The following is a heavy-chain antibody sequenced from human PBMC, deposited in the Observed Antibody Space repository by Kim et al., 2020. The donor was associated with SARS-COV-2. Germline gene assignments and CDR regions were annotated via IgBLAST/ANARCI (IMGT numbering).Heavy chain of an antibody. D-gene: IGHD3-16*01. J-gene: IGHJ5*02. CDR2: ISTASTTI. Sequence: GGSLRLSCAASGFPFSNFEMNWVRQAPGKGLEWVAYISTASTTIYYAESVKGRFTISRGDAKNSLFLQMNSLRDEATATYYCARGWGGGSAPPFASWGQGPLLTVSS. V-gene: IGHV3-48*03. CDR1: GFPFSNFE. CDR3: ARGWGGGSAPPFAS.